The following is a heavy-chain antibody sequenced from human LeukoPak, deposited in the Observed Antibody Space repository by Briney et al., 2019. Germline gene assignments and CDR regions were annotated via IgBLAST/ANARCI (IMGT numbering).Heavy chain of an antibody. V-gene: IGHV4-39*07. CDR3: ARGIVGSRDFYFRYYFDY. D-gene: IGHD3/OR15-3a*01. CDR2: IYYSGNT. Sequence: SETLSPTCTVSGDSISSSNYYWGWIRQPPGKGLEWIGTIYYSGNTYYSPSLKSRVTVSADTSKNEFSLKLSSVTAADTAVYFCARGIVGSRDFYFRYYFDYWGQGTLVTVSS. CDR1: GDSISSSNYY. J-gene: IGHJ4*02.